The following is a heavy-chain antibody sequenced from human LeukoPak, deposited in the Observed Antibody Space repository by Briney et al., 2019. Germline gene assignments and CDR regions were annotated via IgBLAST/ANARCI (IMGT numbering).Heavy chain of an antibody. J-gene: IGHJ4*02. CDR1: GFTFARSA. CDR2: IVIANGNT. CDR3: AAEDDFLTGYYDFDY. D-gene: IGHD3-9*01. V-gene: IGHV1-58*01. Sequence: SVPVSCKASGFTFARSAVQWVRQARGQRPEWIGWIVIANGNTKYAQKFHERLTITRDMSTSTAYMELSSLRSEDTAVYYCAAEDDFLTGYYDFDYWLEGT.